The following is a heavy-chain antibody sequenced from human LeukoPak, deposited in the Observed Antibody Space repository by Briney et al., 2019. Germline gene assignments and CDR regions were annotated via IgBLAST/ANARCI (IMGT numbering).Heavy chain of an antibody. V-gene: IGHV1-46*01. J-gene: IGHJ6*02. CDR3: AREFYYDSSGYSTLYYYYGMDV. D-gene: IGHD3-22*01. Sequence: GASVKVSCKASGYTFTSYYMHWVRQAPGQGLEWMGIINPSGGSTSYAQKFQGRVTMTRDTSTSTVYMELCSLRSEDTAVYYCAREFYYDSSGYSTLYYYYGMDVWGQGTTVTVSS. CDR2: INPSGGST. CDR1: GYTFTSYY.